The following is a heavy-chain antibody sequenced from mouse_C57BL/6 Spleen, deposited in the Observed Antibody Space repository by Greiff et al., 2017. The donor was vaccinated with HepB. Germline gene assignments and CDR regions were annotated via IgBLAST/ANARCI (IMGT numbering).Heavy chain of an antibody. CDR3: ARHDGSDYAMDY. Sequence: QVQLQQPGAELVKPGASVKLSCKASGYTFTSYWMHWVKQRPGQGLEWIGMIHPNSGSTNYNEKFKSKATLTVDKSSSTAYMQLSSRTSEDSAVYYCARHDGSDYAMDYWGQGTSVTVSS. CDR2: IHPNSGST. CDR1: GYTFTSYW. J-gene: IGHJ4*01. D-gene: IGHD2-3*01. V-gene: IGHV1-64*01.